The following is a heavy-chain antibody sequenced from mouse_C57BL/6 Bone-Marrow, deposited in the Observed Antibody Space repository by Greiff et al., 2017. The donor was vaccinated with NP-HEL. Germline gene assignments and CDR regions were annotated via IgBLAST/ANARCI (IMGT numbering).Heavy chain of an antibody. CDR2: IDPSDSYT. V-gene: IGHV1-50*01. J-gene: IGHJ1*03. CDR3: ARWGYDLRYFEV. D-gene: IGHD2-2*01. CDR1: GYTFTSYW. Sequence: QVQLQQPGAELVKPGASVKLSCKASGYTFTSYWMQWVKQRPGQGLEWIGEIDPSDSYTNYHQKFKGKATLTVDKSSSTAYMQLSSLTSEDCAVYYCARWGYDLRYFEVWGTGTTVTVSS.